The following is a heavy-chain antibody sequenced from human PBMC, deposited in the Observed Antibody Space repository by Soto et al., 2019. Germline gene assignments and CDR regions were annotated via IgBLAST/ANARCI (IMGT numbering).Heavy chain of an antibody. D-gene: IGHD3-22*01. V-gene: IGHV3-30*03. CDR2: ISYDGSNK. Sequence: GGALRLSCAASGFTFSSYGMHWVRQAPGKGLEWVAVISYDGSNKYYADSVKGRFTISRDNSKNTLYLQMNSLRAEDTAVYYCASGYDSSGYSDWGQGTLVTVSS. CDR1: GFTFSSYG. J-gene: IGHJ4*02. CDR3: ASGYDSSGYSD.